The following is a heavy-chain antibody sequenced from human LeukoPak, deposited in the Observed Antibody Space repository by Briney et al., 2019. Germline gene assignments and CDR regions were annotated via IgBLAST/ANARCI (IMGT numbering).Heavy chain of an antibody. CDR3: ARSYCTNGVCSSFDY. D-gene: IGHD2-8*01. J-gene: IGHJ4*02. CDR2: INPNSGGT. CDR1: GYTFTGSY. V-gene: IGHV1-2*02. Sequence: ASVKVSCKASGYTFTGSYMHWVRQAPGQGLEWMGWINPNSGGTNYAQKFQGRVTMTRDTSISTAYMELSRLRSDDTAVYYCARSYCTNGVCSSFDYWGQGTLVTVSS.